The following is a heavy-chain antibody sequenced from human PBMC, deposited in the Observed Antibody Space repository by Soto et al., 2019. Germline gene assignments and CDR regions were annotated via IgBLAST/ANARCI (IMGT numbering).Heavy chain of an antibody. CDR1: GFTFSSYG. V-gene: IGHV3-30*18. CDR2: ISYDGSNK. CDR3: AKDKGLQFLERIWHGMDV. Sequence: GGSLRLSCAASGFTFSSYGMHWVRQAPGKGLEWVAVISYDGSNKYYADSVKGRFTISRDNSKNTLYLQMNSLRAEDTAVYYYAKDKGLQFLERIWHGMDVWDQGTTVTDSS. D-gene: IGHD3-3*01. J-gene: IGHJ6*02.